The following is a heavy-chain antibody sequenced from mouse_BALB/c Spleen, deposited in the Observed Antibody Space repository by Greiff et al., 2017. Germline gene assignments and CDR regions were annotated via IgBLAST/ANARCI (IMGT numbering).Heavy chain of an antibody. CDR3: ASTPLAWFAY. J-gene: IGHJ3*01. Sequence: VQGVESGPGLVAPSQSLSITCTVSGFSLTSYGVHWVRQPPGKGLEWLGVIWAGGSTNYNSALMSRLSISKDNSKSQVFLKMNSLQTDDTAMYYCASTPLAWFAYWGQGTLVTVSA. CDR2: IWAGGST. V-gene: IGHV2-9*02. CDR1: GFSLTSYG.